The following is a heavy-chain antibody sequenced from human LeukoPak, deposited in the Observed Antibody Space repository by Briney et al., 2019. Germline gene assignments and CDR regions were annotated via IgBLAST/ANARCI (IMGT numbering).Heavy chain of an antibody. CDR2: ISSSSSSTI. Sequence: PGGSLRLSCAASGFTFSSYSMNWVRQAPGKGLEWVSYISSSSSSTIYYADSVKGRFTISRDNAKNSLYLQMNSLRDEDAAVYYCAREVGADAFDIWGQGTMVTVSS. D-gene: IGHD1-26*01. J-gene: IGHJ3*02. V-gene: IGHV3-48*02. CDR1: GFTFSSYS. CDR3: AREVGADAFDI.